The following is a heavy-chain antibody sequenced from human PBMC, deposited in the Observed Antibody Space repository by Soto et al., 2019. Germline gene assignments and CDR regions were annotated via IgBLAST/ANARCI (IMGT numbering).Heavy chain of an antibody. CDR1: GGSFSGYY. D-gene: IGHD2-21*01. CDR2: INHSGST. J-gene: IGHJ4*02. Sequence: PSETLSLTCAVYGGSFSGYYWSWIRQPPGKGLEWIGEINHSGSTNYNPSLKSRVTISVDTSKNQFSLMLSSVTAADTTVYYCARANYCGGDCDYISYWGQGTLVTDSS. V-gene: IGHV4-34*01. CDR3: ARANYCGGDCDYISY.